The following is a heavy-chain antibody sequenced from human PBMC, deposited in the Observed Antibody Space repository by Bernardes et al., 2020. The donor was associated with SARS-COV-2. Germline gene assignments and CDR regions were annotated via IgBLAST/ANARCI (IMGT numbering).Heavy chain of an antibody. Sequence: WVRQAPGKGLEWIGSIHYSGSTYYNPSLKSRVTISLDTSKNQFSLKLTSVTAADTAVYFCARRSGFLDYLLYFDYWGQGTLVTVSS. D-gene: IGHD3-3*01. J-gene: IGHJ4*02. CDR3: ARRSGFLDYLLYFDY. CDR2: IHYSGST. V-gene: IGHV4-39*01.